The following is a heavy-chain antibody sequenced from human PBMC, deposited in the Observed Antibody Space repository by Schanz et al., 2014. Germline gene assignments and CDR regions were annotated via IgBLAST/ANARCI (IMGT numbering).Heavy chain of an antibody. J-gene: IGHJ3*02. CDR2: ISGSGGDT. V-gene: IGHV3-23*04. CDR3: AKDFFIGVARGVIISHDAIDI. Sequence: EVQLVESGGGVERPGGSLRLSCAASGFIFDDYGMSWVRQVPGKGLEWVSTISGSGGDTYPADSVKGRFTISRDNSNNTVFLQMNSLRAEDTAVYYCAKDFFIGVARGVIISHDAIDIWGQGTKXTVSS. D-gene: IGHD3-10*01. CDR1: GFIFDDYG.